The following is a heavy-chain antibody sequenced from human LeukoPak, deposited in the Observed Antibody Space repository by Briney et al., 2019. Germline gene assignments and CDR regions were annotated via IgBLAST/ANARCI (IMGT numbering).Heavy chain of an antibody. CDR2: IYYSGST. CDR3: ASRGTYYYDSSGYYYILDY. V-gene: IGHV4-31*03. Sequence: PSETLSLTCTVSGGSISSGGYYWSWIRQHPGQGLEWIGYIYYSGSTYYNPSLKSRVTISVDTSKNQFSLKLSSVTAADTAVYYCASRGTYYYDSSGYYYILDYWGQGTLVTVSS. CDR1: GGSISSGGYY. D-gene: IGHD3-22*01. J-gene: IGHJ4*02.